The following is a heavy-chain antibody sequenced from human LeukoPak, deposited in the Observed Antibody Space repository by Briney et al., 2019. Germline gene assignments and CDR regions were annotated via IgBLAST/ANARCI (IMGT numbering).Heavy chain of an antibody. CDR2: INHSGST. CDR1: GGSFSGYY. D-gene: IGHD4-23*01. Sequence: SETLSLTCAVYGGSFSGYYWGWIRRPPGKGLEWIGEINHSGSTNYNPSLKSRVTISVDTSKNQFSLKLSSVTAADTAVYYCARGGNSFPPFDYWGQGTLVTVSS. J-gene: IGHJ4*02. CDR3: ARGGNSFPPFDY. V-gene: IGHV4-34*01.